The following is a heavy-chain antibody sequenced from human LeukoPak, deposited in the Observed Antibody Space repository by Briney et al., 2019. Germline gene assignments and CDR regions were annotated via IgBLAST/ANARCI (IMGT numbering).Heavy chain of an antibody. CDR3: ASGKGHDFWSGYLSWFDP. J-gene: IGHJ5*02. CDR1: GLTFSSYS. Sequence: GGFLRLSCVASGLTFSSYSMNWVRQAPGKGLEWISYISSSSSTIYYADSVKGRFTISRDNAKNSLYLQMNSLRAEDTAVYYCASGKGHDFWSGYLSWFDPWGQGTLVTVSS. CDR2: ISSSSSTI. V-gene: IGHV3-48*04. D-gene: IGHD3-3*01.